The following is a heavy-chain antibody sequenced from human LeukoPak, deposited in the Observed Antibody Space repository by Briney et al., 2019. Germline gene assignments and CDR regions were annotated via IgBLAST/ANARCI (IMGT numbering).Heavy chain of an antibody. D-gene: IGHD2-2*01. CDR3: AREADEYQLLFPVAAFDI. J-gene: IGHJ3*02. Sequence: SETLSLTCTVSGGSISDRDFFCAWFRQPPRKGLDWIGTIDYNGNTYYKSSLKSRVTISLDTSKNQFSLNLSSVTAADTAVYYCAREADEYQLLFPVAAFDIWGQGTMVTVSS. CDR1: GGSISDRDFF. CDR2: IDYNGNT. V-gene: IGHV4-39*07.